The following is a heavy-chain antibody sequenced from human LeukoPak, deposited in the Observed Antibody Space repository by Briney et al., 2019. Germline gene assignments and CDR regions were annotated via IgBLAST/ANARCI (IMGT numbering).Heavy chain of an antibody. CDR1: GGSISSYY. Sequence: SETLSLTCTVSGGSISSYYWSWIRQPPGKGLKWIGYIYYSGSTNYNPSLKSRVTMSIDTSKNQFSLKLSSATAADTAVYYCARVARIVGATDFYFDYWGQGTLVTVSS. CDR3: ARVARIVGATDFYFDY. CDR2: IYYSGST. J-gene: IGHJ4*02. V-gene: IGHV4-59*12. D-gene: IGHD1-26*01.